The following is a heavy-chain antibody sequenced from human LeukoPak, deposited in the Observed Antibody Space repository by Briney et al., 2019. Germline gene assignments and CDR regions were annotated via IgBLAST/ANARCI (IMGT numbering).Heavy chain of an antibody. CDR2: INHSGST. V-gene: IGHV4-34*01. D-gene: IGHD6-13*01. J-gene: IGHJ1*01. CDR3: ARVYSSSWYTSEYFQH. Sequence: SETLSLTCAVYGGSFSGYYWSWIRQPPGKGLEWIGEINHSGSTNYNPSLKSRVTISVDTSKNQFSLKLSSVTAAYTAVYYCARVYSSSWYTSEYFQHWGQGTLVTVSS. CDR1: GGSFSGYY.